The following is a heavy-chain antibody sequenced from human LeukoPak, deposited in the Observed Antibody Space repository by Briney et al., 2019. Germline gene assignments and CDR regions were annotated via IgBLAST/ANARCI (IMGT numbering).Heavy chain of an antibody. CDR2: IWYDESNK. D-gene: IGHD1-26*01. Sequence: GRSLRLSCAASGFTFSSYGMHWVRQAPGKGLEWVAVIWYDESNKYYADSVKGRFTISRDNSKNTLYLQMNSLRAEDTAVYYCATGSRRGGSYYSEYWGQGTLVTVSS. J-gene: IGHJ4*02. CDR3: ATGSRRGGSYYSEY. CDR1: GFTFSSYG. V-gene: IGHV3-33*01.